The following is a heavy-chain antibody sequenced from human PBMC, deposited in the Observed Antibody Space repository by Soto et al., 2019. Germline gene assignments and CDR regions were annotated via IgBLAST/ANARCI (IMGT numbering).Heavy chain of an antibody. V-gene: IGHV1-18*01. J-gene: IGHJ6*02. Sequence: QVQLVQSGGELKKPGASVKVSCKASGYNFTNYGISWVRQAPGQGLEWMGWTSADNSNTRYAQKLQGRVTMTTDTSTNTAYLELRSLRSDDTAVFYCAREGQQLALENYYYYYGMDVWGQGTTVTVSS. CDR1: GYNFTNYG. D-gene: IGHD6-13*01. CDR3: AREGQQLALENYYYYYGMDV. CDR2: TSADNSNT.